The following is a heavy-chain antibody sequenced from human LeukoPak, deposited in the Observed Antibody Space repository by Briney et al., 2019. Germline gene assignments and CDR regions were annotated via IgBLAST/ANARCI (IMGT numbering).Heavy chain of an antibody. CDR1: GFIFSRYW. CDR3: ESLVVTDNWAFDI. J-gene: IGHJ3*02. Sequence: GGSLRLSCAASGFIFSRYWMHWVRQAPGKGLVWVSRITPDGAITRHADFVKGRFTISRDNAKNTVYLQMNSLRAEDTAVYYCESLVVTDNWAFDIWGQGTMVTVSS. V-gene: IGHV3-74*01. D-gene: IGHD2-21*02. CDR2: ITPDGAIT.